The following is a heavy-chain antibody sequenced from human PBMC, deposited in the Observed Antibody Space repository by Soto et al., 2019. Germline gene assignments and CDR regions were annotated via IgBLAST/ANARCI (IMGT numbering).Heavy chain of an antibody. V-gene: IGHV4-34*01. CDR2: INHSGST. D-gene: IGHD3-10*01. Sequence: SETLSLTCAVYGGSFSGYYGSWIRQPPGKGLEWIGEINHSGSTNYNPSLKSRVTISVDTSKNQFSLKLSSVTAADTAVYYCARFYGSGSYYTNYYYYYGMDVWGQGTTVTVSS. CDR3: ARFYGSGSYYTNYYYYYGMDV. CDR1: GGSFSGYY. J-gene: IGHJ6*02.